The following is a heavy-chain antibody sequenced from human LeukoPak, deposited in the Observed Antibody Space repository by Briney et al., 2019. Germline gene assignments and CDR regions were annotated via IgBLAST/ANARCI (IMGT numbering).Heavy chain of an antibody. D-gene: IGHD3-10*01. CDR3: ATGPGETGHYAFYYGMDV. Sequence: PGGSLRLSCAASGLSVTNYYMNWVRQAPGKGLEWGSVVYSGGTTDFADSVKGRFLISRDNSKNKVYLQMNRLSAEDTAVYYCATGPGETGHYAFYYGMDVWGQGTTVIVSS. J-gene: IGHJ6*02. CDR2: VYSGGTT. V-gene: IGHV3-53*01. CDR1: GLSVTNYY.